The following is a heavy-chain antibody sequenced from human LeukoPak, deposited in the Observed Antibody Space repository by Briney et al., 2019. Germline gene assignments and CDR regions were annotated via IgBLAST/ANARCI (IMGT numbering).Heavy chain of an antibody. CDR1: GFTFSSYA. J-gene: IGHJ4*02. D-gene: IGHD3-3*01. V-gene: IGHV3-30-3*01. CDR2: ISYDGSNK. Sequence: GGSLRLSCAASGFTFSSYAMHWVRQAPGKGLEWVAVISYDGSNKYYADSVKGRFTISRDNSKNTLYLQMNSLRAEDTAVYYCARDLITIFGVGFDYWGQGTLVTVSS. CDR3: ARDLITIFGVGFDY.